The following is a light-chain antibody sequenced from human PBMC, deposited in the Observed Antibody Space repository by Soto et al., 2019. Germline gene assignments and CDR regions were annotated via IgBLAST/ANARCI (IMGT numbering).Light chain of an antibody. Sequence: EIVLTHSPGTLSLSRWERATLSCRASQSVSSSYLAWYQQKPGQAPRLLIYGASSRATGIPDRFSGSGSGTDFTLTISRLQSEDFAVYYCQQYNNWPLFGQGTKVDIK. J-gene: IGKJ1*01. CDR3: QQYNNWPL. V-gene: IGKV3-20*01. CDR1: QSVSSSY. CDR2: GAS.